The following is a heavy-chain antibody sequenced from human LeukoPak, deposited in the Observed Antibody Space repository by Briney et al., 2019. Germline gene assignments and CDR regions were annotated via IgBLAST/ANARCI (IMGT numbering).Heavy chain of an antibody. D-gene: IGHD2-2*01. CDR3: ARKKIVVVPAAIPNEYYFDY. J-gene: IGHJ4*02. CDR2: ISGSGGST. CDR1: GFTFSSYA. Sequence: GGSLRLSCAASGFTFSSYAMSWVRQAPGKGLEWVSAISGSGGSTYYADSVKGRFTITRDNSKNTLYLQMNSLRAEDTAVYYCARKKIVVVPAAIPNEYYFDYWGQGTLVTVSS. V-gene: IGHV3-23*01.